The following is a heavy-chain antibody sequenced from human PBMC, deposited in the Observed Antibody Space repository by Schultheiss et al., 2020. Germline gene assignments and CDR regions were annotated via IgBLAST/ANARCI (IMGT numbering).Heavy chain of an antibody. CDR2: INPNSGAT. CDR3: ARERGRFTIFGVVIKGYYGMDV. Sequence: GESLKISCKASGGTFSSYAISWVRQAPGQGLEWMGRINPNSGATNYAQNFQGRVTMTRDTSISTAYMELSRLRSDDTAVYYCARERGRFTIFGVVIKGYYGMDVWGQGTTVTVSS. J-gene: IGHJ6*02. V-gene: IGHV1-2*06. CDR1: GGTFSSYA. D-gene: IGHD3-3*01.